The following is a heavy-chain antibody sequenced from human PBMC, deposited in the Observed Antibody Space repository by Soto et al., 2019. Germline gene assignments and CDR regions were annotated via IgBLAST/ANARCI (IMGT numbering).Heavy chain of an antibody. CDR3: AKIRREGHYDYDYMDV. CDR1: GFTFSSYA. Sequence: GGSLRLSCAASGFTFSSYAMSWVRQAPGKGLEWVSAISGSVDSTYYEDSVKGRFTISRDNSKNTLYLQMNSLRAEDTAVYYCAKIRREGHYDYDYMDVWGKGTTVTVSS. V-gene: IGHV3-23*01. D-gene: IGHD1-26*01. CDR2: ISGSVDST. J-gene: IGHJ6*03.